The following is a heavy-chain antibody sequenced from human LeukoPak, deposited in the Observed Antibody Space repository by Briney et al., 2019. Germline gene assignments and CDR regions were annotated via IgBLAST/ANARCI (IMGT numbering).Heavy chain of an antibody. V-gene: IGHV1-46*01. Sequence: ASVKVSCKASGYTFTSYYIHWVRQAPGQGLEWMGLINPSAGSTNYAQHFQGRVTMTRDTSTSPVYMELSSLRPEDTAVDYCARGPSITLIRVGLWYYFMVVWGKKTTGTISS. J-gene: IGHJ6*03. D-gene: IGHD3-10*01. CDR3: ARGPSITLIRVGLWYYFMVV. CDR2: INPSAGST. CDR1: GYTFTSYY.